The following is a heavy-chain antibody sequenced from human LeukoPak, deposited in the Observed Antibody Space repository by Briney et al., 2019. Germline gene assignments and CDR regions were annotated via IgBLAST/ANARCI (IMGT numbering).Heavy chain of an antibody. J-gene: IGHJ5*02. CDR2: INPNSGGT. CDR3: ARGPSITMVRGVIFWFDP. Sequence: ASVKVSCKASGGTFSSYAISWVRQAPGQGLEWMGWINPNSGGTNYAQKFQGRVTMTRDTSISTAYMELSRLRSDDTAVYYCARGPSITMVRGVIFWFDPWGQGTLVTVSS. CDR1: GGTFSSYA. D-gene: IGHD3-10*01. V-gene: IGHV1-2*02.